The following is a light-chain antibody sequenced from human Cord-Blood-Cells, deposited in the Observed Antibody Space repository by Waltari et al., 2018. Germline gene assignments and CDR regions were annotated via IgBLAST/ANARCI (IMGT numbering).Light chain of an antibody. V-gene: IGLV2-23*01. CDR2: KGS. CDR3: CSYAGSSTWV. Sequence: QSALTQPASVSGSPGQSITISCTGTRSDVGRYNIVSWYQQHPGKATKLMMYKGSKRPSGVSNRFSGSKSGNTASLTISGLQAEDEADYYCCSYAGSSTWVFGGGTKLTVL. J-gene: IGLJ3*02. CDR1: RSDVGRYNI.